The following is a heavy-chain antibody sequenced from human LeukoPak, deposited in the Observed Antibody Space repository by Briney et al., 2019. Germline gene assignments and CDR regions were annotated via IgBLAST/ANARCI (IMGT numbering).Heavy chain of an antibody. CDR3: AKDMGDSGSNQLFSAFDI. V-gene: IGHV3-48*04. CDR1: GFTFSSYD. D-gene: IGHD1-26*01. Sequence: QSGGSLRLSCAASGFTFSSYDMTWVRQAPGKGLEWVSYISSSGSTIYYADSVKGRFTISRDNAKNSLYLQMNSLRAEDTALYYCAKDMGDSGSNQLFSAFDIWGQGTMVTVSS. J-gene: IGHJ3*02. CDR2: ISSSGSTI.